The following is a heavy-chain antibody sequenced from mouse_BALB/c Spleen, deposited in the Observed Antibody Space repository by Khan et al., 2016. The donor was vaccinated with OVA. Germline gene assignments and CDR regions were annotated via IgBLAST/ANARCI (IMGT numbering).Heavy chain of an antibody. J-gene: IGHJ1*01. CDR3: ARSNSYWYVDV. Sequence: QIQLVQSGPELKKPGETVKISCTASGYTFTNYGMNWVKQAPGKGLKWMGWINTYTGQPTYPDEFKGRFAFSLETSASTAYLQINNLNNEDTATYFCARSNSYWYVDVLGAGTTVIVSS. CDR1: GYTFTNYG. D-gene: IGHD4-1*02. CDR2: INTYTGQP. V-gene: IGHV9-3-1*01.